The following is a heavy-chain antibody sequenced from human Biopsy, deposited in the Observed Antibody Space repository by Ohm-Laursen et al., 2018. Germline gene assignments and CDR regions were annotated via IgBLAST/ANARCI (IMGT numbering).Heavy chain of an antibody. D-gene: IGHD3-10*01. CDR3: ARGYSRRVSIFEASIYWFDS. V-gene: IGHV1-69*13. CDR2: IITVSETA. J-gene: IGHJ5*01. CDR1: GGAFTNYA. Sequence: SVKVSCKASGGAFTNYAINWVRQAPGHGLEWMGGIITVSETAGYAERFQGRVTITADVTTTTAYMDLSGLRAEDTAVYFCARGYSRRVSIFEASIYWFDSWGQGTLVTVSS.